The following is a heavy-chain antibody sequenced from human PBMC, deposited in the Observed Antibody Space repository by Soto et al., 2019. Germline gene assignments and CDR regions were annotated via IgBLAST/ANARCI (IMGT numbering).Heavy chain of an antibody. Sequence: QVQLVESGGGVVQPGRSLRLSCAASGFTFSSYGMHWVRQAPGKGLEWVAVISYDGSNKYYADSVKGRFTISRDNSKNTLYLQMSSLRAEDTAVYYCAKLQITMIVVVSDAFDIWGQGTMVTVSS. CDR3: AKLQITMIVVVSDAFDI. J-gene: IGHJ3*02. CDR2: ISYDGSNK. D-gene: IGHD3-22*01. CDR1: GFTFSSYG. V-gene: IGHV3-30*18.